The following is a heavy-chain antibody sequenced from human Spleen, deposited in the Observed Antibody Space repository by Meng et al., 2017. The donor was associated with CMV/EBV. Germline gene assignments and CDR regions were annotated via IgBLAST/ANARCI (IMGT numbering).Heavy chain of an antibody. J-gene: IGHJ4*02. Sequence: SETLSLTCTVSGDSIDNGDYYWSWIRQSPGKGLEWIAYVYYIGSTYYNPSLKSLITISVHTSKNQFSLKLSSVTAADTAVYYCARYRYCDSTDCYRYFDYWGQGTLVTVSS. CDR1: GDSIDNGDYY. CDR2: VYYIGST. V-gene: IGHV4-30-4*08. CDR3: ARYRYCDSTDCYRYFDY. D-gene: IGHD2-2*01.